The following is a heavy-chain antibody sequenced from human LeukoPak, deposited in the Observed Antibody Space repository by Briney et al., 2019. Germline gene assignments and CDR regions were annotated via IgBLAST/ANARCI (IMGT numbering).Heavy chain of an antibody. CDR3: ARPSAGPTIFGVPPRGWYFDL. J-gene: IGHJ2*01. CDR1: GYTFTSYY. Sequence: GASVKVSCKASGYTFTSYYMHWVRQAPGQGLEWMGIIDPSGGSTSYAQKFQGRVTMTRDRSTSKVYMEVSRLRSEDTAVYYCARPSAGPTIFGVPPRGWYFDLWGRGTLVTVSS. CDR2: IDPSGGST. D-gene: IGHD3-3*01. V-gene: IGHV1-46*01.